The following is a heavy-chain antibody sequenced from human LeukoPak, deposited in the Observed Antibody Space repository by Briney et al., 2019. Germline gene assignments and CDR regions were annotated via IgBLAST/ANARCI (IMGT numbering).Heavy chain of an antibody. CDR1: GGPFSDYY. V-gene: IGHV4-34*01. CDR2: ISHSGST. Sequence: PSETLSLTCAVYGGPFSDYYWSWIRQPPGKGLEWIGKISHSGSTNYRPSLKSRVTISIDTSKNQFSLKLKSMTAADTAVYYCARGEGARDGYNYEGPFYFDYWGQGTLVTVSS. CDR3: ARGEGARDGYNYEGPFYFDY. J-gene: IGHJ4*02. D-gene: IGHD5-24*01.